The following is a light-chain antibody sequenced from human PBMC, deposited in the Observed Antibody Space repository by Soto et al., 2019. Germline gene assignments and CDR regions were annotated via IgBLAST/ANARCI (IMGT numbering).Light chain of an antibody. CDR2: EAS. CDR1: QSVSSSY. Sequence: EIVLTQPPGTLSLSPGERATLSCRASQSVSSSYVAWYQQKPGQAPRLLIYEASIRAIVLPDRFSVSGSGTDFTLTISRLEPEDFAVYHCQQYGSSPPTFGQGSKVEIK. V-gene: IGKV3-20*01. J-gene: IGKJ1*01. CDR3: QQYGSSPPT.